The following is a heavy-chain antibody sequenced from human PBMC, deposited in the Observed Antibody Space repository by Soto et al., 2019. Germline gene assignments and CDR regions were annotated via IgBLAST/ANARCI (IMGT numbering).Heavy chain of an antibody. J-gene: IGHJ6*02. Sequence: ASVKVSCKASGYTFTSYAMHWVRQAPGQRLEWMGWINAGNGNTKYSQKFQGRVTITRDTSASTAYMELSSLRSEDTAMYYCARVWNRVSQLGGRTSPPGWMKYGMDVWGQGTTVTVSS. V-gene: IGHV1-3*01. CDR3: ARVWNRVSQLGGRTSPPGWMKYGMDV. CDR2: INAGNGNT. D-gene: IGHD6-6*01. CDR1: GYTFTSYA.